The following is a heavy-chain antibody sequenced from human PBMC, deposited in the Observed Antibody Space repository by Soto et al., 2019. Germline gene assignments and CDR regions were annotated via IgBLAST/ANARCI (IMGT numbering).Heavy chain of an antibody. CDR3: ATPYYNTYPPAFDI. V-gene: IGHV1-8*01. J-gene: IGHJ3*02. CDR1: RYPFPRHD. CDR2: MNPNSGNT. Sequence: VKVSCTASRYPFPRHDINWVRQAPGQGLEWMGWMNPNSGNTGYAQNFQGRVTKTRNTPISTAYMELSSLRSEDTAVYYCATPYYNTYPPAFDIWGQGIM. D-gene: IGHD3-22*01.